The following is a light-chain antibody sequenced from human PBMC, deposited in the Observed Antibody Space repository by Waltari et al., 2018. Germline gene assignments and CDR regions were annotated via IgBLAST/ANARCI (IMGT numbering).Light chain of an antibody. J-gene: IGKJ1*01. Sequence: EIVMTHSPATLSVSPGARATLPCRSSQSVRNNLNWYQQKPGQAPRLLINGAFSRGTGSPARCSGSRSGTEFTSTISSLQAEEFAGYYYQQYNNWPPWTFGQGTKVEIK. CDR1: QSVRNN. V-gene: IGKV3-15*01. CDR3: QQYNNWPPWT. CDR2: GAF.